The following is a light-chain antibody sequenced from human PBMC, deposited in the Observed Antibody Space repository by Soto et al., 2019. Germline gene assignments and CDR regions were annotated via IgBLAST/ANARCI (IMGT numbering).Light chain of an antibody. CDR1: QSISSW. CDR2: NTS. J-gene: IGKJ1*01. CDR3: QYSIEYCWT. Sequence: DIQLTQSPSTLSTSVGDRVTISCRASQSISSWLAWYQPKPGKAPKLLIYNTSNLEIGVPPRFGGSGSGTEFTLTISSLQPDDFATYYCQYSIEYCWTFGQGTKLEIK. V-gene: IGKV1-5*03.